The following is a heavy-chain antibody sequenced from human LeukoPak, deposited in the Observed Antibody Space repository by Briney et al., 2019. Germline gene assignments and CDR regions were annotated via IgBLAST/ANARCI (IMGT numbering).Heavy chain of an antibody. CDR2: INHSGST. CDR1: GGSFSGYY. J-gene: IGHJ5*02. Sequence: SETLSPTCAVYGGSFSGYYWSWIRQPPGKGLEWIGEINHSGSTNYNPSLKSRVTISVDTSKNQFSLKLSSVTAADTAVYYCARAEGGSWFDPWGQGTLVTVSS. V-gene: IGHV4-34*01. CDR3: ARAEGGSWFDP.